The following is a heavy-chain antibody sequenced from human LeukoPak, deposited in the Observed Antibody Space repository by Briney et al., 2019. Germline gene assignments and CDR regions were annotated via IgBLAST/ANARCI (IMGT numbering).Heavy chain of an antibody. D-gene: IGHD4-17*01. V-gene: IGHV1-69*13. CDR1: GGTFSSYA. Sequence: GASVKVSCKASGGTFSSYAISWVRQAPGQGLEWMGGIIPIFGTANYAQKFQGRVTITADESTSTAYMELSSLRSEDTAVYYCARAEDDYGDYMYFQHWGQGTLVTVSS. CDR3: ARAEDDYGDYMYFQH. CDR2: IIPIFGTA. J-gene: IGHJ1*01.